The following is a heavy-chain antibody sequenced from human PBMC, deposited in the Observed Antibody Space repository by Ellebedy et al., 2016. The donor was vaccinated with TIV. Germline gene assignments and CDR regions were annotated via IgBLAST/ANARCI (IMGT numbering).Heavy chain of an antibody. CDR2: IRSKAYGGTT. CDR1: GFTFGDYA. Sequence: GGSLRLXXTASGFTFGDYAMSWFRQAPGKGLEWVGFIRSKAYGGTTEYAASVKGRFTISRDDSKSIAYLQMNSLKTEDTAVYYCTRTMIVVVSYYGMDVWGQGTTVTVSS. J-gene: IGHJ6*02. CDR3: TRTMIVVVSYYGMDV. V-gene: IGHV3-49*03. D-gene: IGHD3-22*01.